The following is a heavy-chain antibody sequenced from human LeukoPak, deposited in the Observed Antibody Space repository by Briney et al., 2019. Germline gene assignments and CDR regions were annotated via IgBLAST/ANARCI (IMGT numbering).Heavy chain of an antibody. CDR3: ARGDDSSGYYKSSFYYFDY. J-gene: IGHJ4*02. CDR2: ISAYNGNT. D-gene: IGHD3-22*01. Sequence: ASVKVSCKASGYTFTSYGISWVRQAPGQGLEWMGWISAYNGNTNYAQKLQGRVTMTTDTSTSTAYMELRSLRSDDTAVYYCARGDDSSGYYKSSFYYFDYWGQGTLVTVSS. V-gene: IGHV1-18*01. CDR1: GYTFTSYG.